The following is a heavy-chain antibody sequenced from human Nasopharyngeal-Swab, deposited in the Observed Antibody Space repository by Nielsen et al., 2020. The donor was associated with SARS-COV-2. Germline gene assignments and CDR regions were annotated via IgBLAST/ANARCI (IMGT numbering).Heavy chain of an antibody. V-gene: IGHV1-2*06. CDR1: GYTFTGDY. Sequence: ASVKVSCKASGYTFTGDYMHWVRQAPGQGLEWMGRINPNSGGTNYAQKFQGRVTMTRDTSISTAYMELSRLRSDDTAVYYCAREPDSSGWYATSNWFDPWGQGTLVTVSS. CDR3: AREPDSSGWYATSNWFDP. J-gene: IGHJ5*02. CDR2: INPNSGGT. D-gene: IGHD6-19*01.